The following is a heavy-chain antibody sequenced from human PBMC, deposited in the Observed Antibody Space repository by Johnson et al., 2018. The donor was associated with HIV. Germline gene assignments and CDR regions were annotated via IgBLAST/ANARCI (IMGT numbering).Heavy chain of an antibody. CDR2: IKQDGSEK. Sequence: MLLVESGGGLVQPGGSLRLSCAASGFIFSSYWMGWVRQAPGKGLEWVANIKQDGSEKYYADSVQGRFTISRDNSKNTLYLQMNSLRAEDTALYYCARDRYSSSSGAFDIWGQGTMVTVSS. CDR1: GFIFSSYW. CDR3: ARDRYSSSSGAFDI. D-gene: IGHD6-6*01. V-gene: IGHV3-7*05. J-gene: IGHJ3*02.